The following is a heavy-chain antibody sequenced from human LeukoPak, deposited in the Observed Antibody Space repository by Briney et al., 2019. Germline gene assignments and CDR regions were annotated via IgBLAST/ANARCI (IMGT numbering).Heavy chain of an antibody. CDR1: GFTFSSYA. Sequence: PGGSLRLSCAASGFTFSSYAMSWDRQAPGKGLEWVSAISGSGGSTYYADSVKGRFTISRDNSKNTLCLQMNSLRAEDTALYYCARNPLIYGDYGDAFDIWGQGTMVTVSS. D-gene: IGHD4-17*01. V-gene: IGHV3-23*01. CDR2: ISGSGGST. CDR3: ARNPLIYGDYGDAFDI. J-gene: IGHJ3*02.